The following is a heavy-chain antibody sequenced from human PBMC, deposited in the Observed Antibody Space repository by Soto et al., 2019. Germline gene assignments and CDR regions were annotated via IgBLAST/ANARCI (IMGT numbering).Heavy chain of an antibody. D-gene: IGHD3-22*01. CDR3: ARDRFDSSGYYVDY. V-gene: IGHV3-33*01. CDR1: GFTFSSYG. J-gene: IGHJ4*02. Sequence: QVQLVESGGGVVQPGRSLRLSCAASGFTFSSYGMHWVRQAPGKGLEWVAVIWYDGSNKYYADSVKGRFTISRDNSKNTLYLQMNSLRAEDMAVYYCARDRFDSSGYYVDYWGQGTLVTVSS. CDR2: IWYDGSNK.